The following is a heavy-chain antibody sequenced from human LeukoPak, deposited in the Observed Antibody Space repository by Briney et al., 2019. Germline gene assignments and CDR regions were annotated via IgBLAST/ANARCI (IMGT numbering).Heavy chain of an antibody. Sequence: GASVKVSCKASAGSFSGQAVTWVRQAPGQGLEWMGRIIPIFGTANYAQKFQGRVTITTDESTSTAYMELSSLRSEDTAVYYCARDSVVTATDDAFDIWGQGTMVTVSS. CDR1: AGSFSGQA. CDR2: IIPIFGTA. D-gene: IGHD2-21*02. CDR3: ARDSVVTATDDAFDI. J-gene: IGHJ3*02. V-gene: IGHV1-69*05.